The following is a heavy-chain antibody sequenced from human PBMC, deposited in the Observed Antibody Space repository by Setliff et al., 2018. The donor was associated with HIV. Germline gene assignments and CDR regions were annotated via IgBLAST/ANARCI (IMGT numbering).Heavy chain of an antibody. D-gene: IGHD3-3*01. Sequence: GASVKVSCKASGYTFTNFYIHWVRHAPGQGLKWLGMINPSGGTTTYAQKFQGRVTITADESTNTAYMELSSLRSEDTAVYYCARGMTIFGVAPYGSFDHWGQGTLVTVSS. CDR3: ARGMTIFGVAPYGSFDH. CDR1: GYTFTNFY. J-gene: IGHJ4*02. CDR2: INPSGGTT. V-gene: IGHV1-46*01.